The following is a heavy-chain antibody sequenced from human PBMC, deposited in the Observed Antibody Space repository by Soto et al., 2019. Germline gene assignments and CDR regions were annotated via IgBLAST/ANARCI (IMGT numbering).Heavy chain of an antibody. Sequence: PGGSLRLSCAASGFTFSSYAMSWVRQAPGKGLEWVSAISGSGGNTYYADSVKGRFTISRDNSKNTVYLQMNSLRAEDTAIYYCSNWREGSADYFDSWGQGTLVTVSS. CDR3: SNWREGSADYFDS. CDR2: ISGSGGNT. V-gene: IGHV3-23*01. CDR1: GFTFSSYA. J-gene: IGHJ4*02.